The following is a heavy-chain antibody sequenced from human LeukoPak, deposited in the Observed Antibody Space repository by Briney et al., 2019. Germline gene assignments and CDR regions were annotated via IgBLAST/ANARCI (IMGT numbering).Heavy chain of an antibody. V-gene: IGHV3-23*01. CDR2: ISGSGVTT. Sequence: GGSLRLSCAASGFTFSSYAMSWVRQPPGKGLEWVSGISGSGVTTYYADSVKGRFTISRDNSKNTLYLQMNSLRAEDTAVYYCAKADSSGWYFDYWGQGTLVTVSS. D-gene: IGHD6-19*01. J-gene: IGHJ4*02. CDR1: GFTFSSYA. CDR3: AKADSSGWYFDY.